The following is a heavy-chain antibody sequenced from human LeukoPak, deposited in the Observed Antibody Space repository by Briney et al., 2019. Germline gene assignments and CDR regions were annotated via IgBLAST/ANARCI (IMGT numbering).Heavy chain of an antibody. CDR1: GSSVNSDQY. J-gene: IGHJ3*01. V-gene: IGHV4-38-2*01. CDR2: VHQTGSP. D-gene: IGHD3-16*02. CDR3: AMLRLGELSLLANAYDV. Sequence: PSETLSLPCDVSGSSVNSDQYWGWMRHSPGAGLEWIGSVHQTGSPYYNPSLGSRVSLSIDSTKNSFSLRLTSVTAADTAVYYCAMLRLGELSLLANAYDVWGQRTMVIVSS.